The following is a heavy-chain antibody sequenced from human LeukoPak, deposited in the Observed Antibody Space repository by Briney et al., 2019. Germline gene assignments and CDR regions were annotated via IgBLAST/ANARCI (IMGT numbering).Heavy chain of an antibody. V-gene: IGHV3-21*06. Sequence: GGSPRLSCAASGFIVSSNYMSWVRQAPGKGLEWVASISSGSHHKYHADSVKGRFTVSRDNDKNSLFLQMNSLRAEDTALYYCATRLTADSYEASDIWGQGTMVTVSS. J-gene: IGHJ3*02. CDR3: ATRLTADSYEASDI. CDR1: GFIVSSNY. D-gene: IGHD6-13*01. CDR2: ISSGSHHK.